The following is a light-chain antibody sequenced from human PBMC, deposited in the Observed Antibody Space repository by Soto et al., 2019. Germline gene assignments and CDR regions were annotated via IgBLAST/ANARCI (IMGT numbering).Light chain of an antibody. CDR3: QQYDNLPYT. J-gene: IGKJ2*01. Sequence: DTQMTQSPSSLSASVRDRVTITCQASQAINKYLNWYQQKPGKAPKLLIYDASNLETGVPSRFSGSGSGIDFTFTISSLQPEDIATYYCQQYDNLPYTFGQGTKLEIK. CDR1: QAINKY. V-gene: IGKV1-33*01. CDR2: DAS.